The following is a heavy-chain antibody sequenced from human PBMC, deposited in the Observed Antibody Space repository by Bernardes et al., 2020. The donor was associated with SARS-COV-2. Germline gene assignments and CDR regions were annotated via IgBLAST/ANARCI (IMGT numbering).Heavy chain of an antibody. D-gene: IGHD3-10*01. CDR1: GFTFSSYG. J-gene: IGHJ6*02. V-gene: IGHV3-33*01. CDR3: ASLLWFGESSYYYGMDV. CDR2: IWYDGSNK. Sequence: GGSLRLSCAASGFTFSSYGMHWVRQAPGKGLEWVAVIWYDGSNKYYADSVKGRFTISRDNSKNTLYLQMNSLRAEDTAVYYCASLLWFGESSYYYGMDVWCQGTTVTVSS.